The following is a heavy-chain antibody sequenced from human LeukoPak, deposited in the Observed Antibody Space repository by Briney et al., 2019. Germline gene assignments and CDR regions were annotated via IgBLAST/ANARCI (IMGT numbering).Heavy chain of an antibody. CDR2: VYWDGDM. V-gene: IGHV2-5*02. D-gene: IGHD6-13*01. CDR1: GFSLSTSGVG. CDR3: AHSTFCIAAAPEYFQH. J-gene: IGHJ1*01. Sequence: SGPTLVNPTQTLTLTCTFSGFSLSTSGVGVGWIRQPPGKALEWLALVYWDGDMRYSPSLESRLSITKDTSNNQVVLTMTNMDPGDTATYYCAHSTFCIAAAPEYFQHWGQGTLVTVSS.